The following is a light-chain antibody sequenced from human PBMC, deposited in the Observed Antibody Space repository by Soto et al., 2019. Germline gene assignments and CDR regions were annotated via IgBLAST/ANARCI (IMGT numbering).Light chain of an antibody. J-gene: IGKJ4*01. CDR1: RSISSK. Sequence: EIVMTQSPATLSVSPGERATLSCRASRSISSKLAWYQQRPGQAPRLLIFDASTRATGVPARFRGSGSGTEFTLTISGLQSEDFAVYCCQQYDKWPPTFGGGTKVEIK. CDR2: DAS. V-gene: IGKV3-15*01. CDR3: QQYDKWPPT.